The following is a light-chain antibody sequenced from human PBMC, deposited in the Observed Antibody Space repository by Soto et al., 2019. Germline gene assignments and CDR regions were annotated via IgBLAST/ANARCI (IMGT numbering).Light chain of an antibody. J-gene: IGLJ2*01. CDR3: AAWDDSLYGV. Sequence: QSVLTQPPSASGTPGQRVTISCSGSSSNVGSHTVNWYQQVPGTAPKLLIYDNNRRPSGVPDRFSGSKSATSASLAISGLQSDDEADYYCAAWDDSLYGVFGGGTKLTVL. V-gene: IGLV1-44*01. CDR1: SSNVGSHT. CDR2: DNN.